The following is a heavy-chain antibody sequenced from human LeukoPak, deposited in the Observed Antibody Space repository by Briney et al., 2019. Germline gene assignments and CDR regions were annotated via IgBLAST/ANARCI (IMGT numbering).Heavy chain of an antibody. J-gene: IGHJ4*02. CDR3: ARDPTYYDFWSGQLDY. CDR1: GFTFSSYA. D-gene: IGHD3-3*01. Sequence: PGGSLRLSCAASGFTFSSYAMHWVRQAPGKGLEWVAVISYDGSNKYYADSVKGRFTISRDNSKNTLYLQMNSLRAEDTAVYYCARDPTYYDFWSGQLDYWGQGTLVTVSS. CDR2: ISYDGSNK. V-gene: IGHV3-30-3*01.